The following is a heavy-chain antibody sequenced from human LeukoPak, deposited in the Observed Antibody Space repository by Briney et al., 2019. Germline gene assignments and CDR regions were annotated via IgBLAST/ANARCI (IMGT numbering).Heavy chain of an antibody. J-gene: IGHJ4*02. V-gene: IGHV3-23*01. CDR1: GFTFSSYA. CDR2: ISGTGGST. D-gene: IGHD3-10*01. Sequence: GGSLRLSCAASGFTFSSYAMSWVRQAPGKGLEWVSAISGTGGSTYYADSVKGRFTISRDNSKNTLYLQMNSLRAEDTAVYYCAKSPHMVSLYFDYWGQGTLVTVSS. CDR3: AKSPHMVSLYFDY.